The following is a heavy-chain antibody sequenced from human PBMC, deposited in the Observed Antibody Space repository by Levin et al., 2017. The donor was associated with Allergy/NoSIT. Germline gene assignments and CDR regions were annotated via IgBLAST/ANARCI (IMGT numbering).Heavy chain of an antibody. CDR3: GRWGGNPGTYHDFWSGPIDY. CDR1: GGPFSSSA. D-gene: IGHD3-3*01. J-gene: IGHJ4*02. Sequence: SVKVSCKASGGPFSSSATSWVRRAPGQGFEWMGGIIPMIGKPAYAERFQGRVTITADEFTSTAYMELSRLRSEDTAVYYCGRWGGNPGTYHDFWSGPIDYWGQGALVTVSS. CDR2: IIPMIGKP. V-gene: IGHV1-69*13.